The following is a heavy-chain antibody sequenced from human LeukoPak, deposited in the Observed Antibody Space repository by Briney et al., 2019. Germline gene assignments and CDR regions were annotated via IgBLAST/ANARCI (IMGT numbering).Heavy chain of an antibody. J-gene: IGHJ4*02. Sequence: PSETLSLTCAVYDGSFSGYYWSWIRQPPGKGLEWIGEINHSGSTNYNPSLKSRVTISVDTSKNQFSLKLSSVTAADTAVYYCARSPYCSSTSCYGGDFDYWGQGTLVTVSS. CDR2: INHSGST. D-gene: IGHD2-2*01. V-gene: IGHV4-34*01. CDR3: ARSPYCSSTSCYGGDFDY. CDR1: DGSFSGYY.